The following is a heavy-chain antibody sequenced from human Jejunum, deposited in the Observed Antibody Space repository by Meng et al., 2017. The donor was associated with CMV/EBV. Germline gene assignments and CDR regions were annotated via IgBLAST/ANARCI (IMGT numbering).Heavy chain of an antibody. CDR3: AREYPSTFYFDY. CDR2: IFSNGKT. CDR1: GYNFTTYH. J-gene: IGHJ4*02. D-gene: IGHD1-1*01. V-gene: IGHV1-46*01. Sequence: SCKASGYNFTTYHRHWVRQAPGKGLEYMGIIFSNGKTKHTQKFQGRLNLTRDTTTATVYMELSGLTSDDTAVYFCAREYPSTFYFDYWGQGTLVTVSS.